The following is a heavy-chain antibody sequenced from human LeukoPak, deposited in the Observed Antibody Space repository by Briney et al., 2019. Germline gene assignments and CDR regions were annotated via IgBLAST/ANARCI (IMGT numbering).Heavy chain of an antibody. V-gene: IGHV1-2*02. J-gene: IGHJ4*02. CDR2: INPNSGGS. CDR1: GYTFTGYY. Sequence: ASVKVSCKASGYTFTGYYIHWVRQAPGQGLEWMGWINPNSGGSKYAQKFQGRVTMTRDTSISTAYMELSRLRYDDTAVYYCARVGPYFDYWGQGTLVTVSS. CDR3: ARVGPYFDY.